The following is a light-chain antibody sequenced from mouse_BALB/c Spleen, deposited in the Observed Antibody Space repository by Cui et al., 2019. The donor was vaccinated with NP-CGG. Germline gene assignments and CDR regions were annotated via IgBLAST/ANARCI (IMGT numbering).Light chain of an antibody. CDR1: TGAGTSRKD. Sequence: QAVVTQDSALTTSPGETVTLTCRSSTGAGTSRKDANGVKEKPDNVFTGVIGGTKKRVPGVPARFSGSLIGDKAALTITGAQTEDEAIYFCALWYNNHWVFGGGTKLTVL. J-gene: IGLJ1*01. V-gene: IGLV1*01. CDR2: GTK. CDR3: ALWYNNHWV.